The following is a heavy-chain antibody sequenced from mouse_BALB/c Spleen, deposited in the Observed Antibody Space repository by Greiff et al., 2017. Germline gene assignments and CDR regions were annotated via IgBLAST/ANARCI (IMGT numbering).Heavy chain of an antibody. CDR1: GFTFSNYW. V-gene: IGHV6-6*02. CDR2: IRLKSNNYAT. J-gene: IGHJ4*01. Sequence: EVKLVESGGGLVQPGGSMKLSCVASGFTFSNYWMNWVRQSPEKGLEWVAEIRLKSNNYATHYAESVKGRFTISRDDSKSSVYLQMNNLRAEDTGIYYCTRLGNYGSHYYAMDYWGQGTSVTVSS. D-gene: IGHD1-1*01. CDR3: TRLGNYGSHYYAMDY.